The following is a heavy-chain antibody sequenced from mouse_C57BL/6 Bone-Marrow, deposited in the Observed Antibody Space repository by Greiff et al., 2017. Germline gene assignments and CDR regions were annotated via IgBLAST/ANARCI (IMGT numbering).Heavy chain of an antibody. CDR3: AREGSNYWYFDV. J-gene: IGHJ1*03. Sequence: VQLKESGPELVKPGASVKIPCKASGYTFTDYNMDWVKQSHGKSLEWIGDINPNNGGTIYNQKFKGKATLTVDKSSSTAYMELRSLTSEDTAVXYCAREGSNYWYFDVWGTGTTVTVSS. CDR1: GYTFTDYN. V-gene: IGHV1-18*01. CDR2: INPNNGGT. D-gene: IGHD1-1*01.